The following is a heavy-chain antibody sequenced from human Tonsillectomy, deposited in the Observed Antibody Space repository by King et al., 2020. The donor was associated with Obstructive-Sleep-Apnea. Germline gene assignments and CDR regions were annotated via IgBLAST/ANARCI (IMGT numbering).Heavy chain of an antibody. CDR3: ARGQVLVVPATQGGFDY. J-gene: IGHJ4*02. V-gene: IGHV4-31*03. CDR1: GGSISSGGYY. CDR2: IYYSEST. Sequence: VPLQESGPGLVKPSQTLSLTCTVSGGSISSGGYYWRWIRQHPGKGLEWIGYIYYSESTYYNPSLKSRVTISVDTSKNHFSLTLTSVTAADTAVYFCARGQVLVVPATQGGFDYWGQGILVTVSS. D-gene: IGHD2-2*01.